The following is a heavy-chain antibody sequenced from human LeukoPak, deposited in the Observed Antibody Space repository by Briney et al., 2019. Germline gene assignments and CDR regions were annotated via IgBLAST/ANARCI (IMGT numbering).Heavy chain of an antibody. CDR1: GGSISSGDYY. CDR2: IYYSGST. Sequence: SETLSLTCTVSGGSISSGDYYWGWIRQPPGKGLEWIGSIYYSGSTYYNPSLKSRVTISVDTSKNQFSLKLSSVTAADTAVYYCARWGSWYRTQRPVDYWGQGTLVTVSS. CDR3: ARWGSWYRTQRPVDY. D-gene: IGHD3-16*01. V-gene: IGHV4-39*01. J-gene: IGHJ4*02.